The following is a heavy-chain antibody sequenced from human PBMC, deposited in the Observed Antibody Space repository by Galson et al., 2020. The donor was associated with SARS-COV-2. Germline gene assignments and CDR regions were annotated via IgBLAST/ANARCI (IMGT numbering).Heavy chain of an antibody. Sequence: GESLKISCAASGFTVSSNYMSWVRQAPGKGLEWVSVIFSGGSTYYADSVKGRFTISRDNSKNTLYLQINSLRAEDTAVYYCARGRQLLLLQDGMDAWGQGTTVTVSS. CDR1: GFTVSSNY. V-gene: IGHV3-53*01. J-gene: IGHJ6*02. D-gene: IGHD3-22*01. CDR3: ARGRQLLLLQDGMDA. CDR2: IFSGGST.